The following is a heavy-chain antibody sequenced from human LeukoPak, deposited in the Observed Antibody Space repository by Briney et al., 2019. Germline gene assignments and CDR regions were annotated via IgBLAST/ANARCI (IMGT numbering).Heavy chain of an antibody. Sequence: GASVKVSCKASGYTFTSYGISWVRQAPGQGLEWMGWISAYNGNTNYAQKLQGRVTMTTDTSTSTAYMELRSLRSDDTAVYYCARDLVYSSGWYNLDYWGQGTLVTVSS. D-gene: IGHD6-19*01. CDR2: ISAYNGNT. V-gene: IGHV1-18*01. CDR3: ARDLVYSSGWYNLDY. J-gene: IGHJ4*02. CDR1: GYTFTSYG.